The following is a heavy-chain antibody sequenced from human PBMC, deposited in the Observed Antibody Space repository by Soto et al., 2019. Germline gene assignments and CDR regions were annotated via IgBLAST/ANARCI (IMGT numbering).Heavy chain of an antibody. CDR1: GFTFSSYS. CDR3: ARDLGSGSYFDY. V-gene: IGHV3-21*01. D-gene: IGHD3-10*01. J-gene: IGHJ4*02. Sequence: EVQLVESGGGLVKPGGSLRLSCAASGFTFSSYSMNWVRQAPGKGLEWVSSISSSSSYIYYADSVKGRFTISRDNAKNSLYLQMNSLRAEDTAVYYCARDLGSGSYFDYWGQGTLVTVSS. CDR2: ISSSSSYI.